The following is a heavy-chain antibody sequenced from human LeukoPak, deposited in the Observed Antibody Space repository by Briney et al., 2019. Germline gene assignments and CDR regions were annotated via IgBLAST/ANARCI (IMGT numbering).Heavy chain of an antibody. CDR1: GGSISSSSYY. D-gene: IGHD1-1*01. CDR2: IYYSGST. CDR3: ARGNDAWEAFDI. J-gene: IGHJ3*02. Sequence: SETLSLTCTVSGGSISSSSYYWGWIRQPPGKGLEWIGSIYYSGSTYYNPSLKSRVTISVDTSKNQFSLKLSSVTAADTAVYYCARGNDAWEAFDIWGQGTMVTVSS. V-gene: IGHV4-39*07.